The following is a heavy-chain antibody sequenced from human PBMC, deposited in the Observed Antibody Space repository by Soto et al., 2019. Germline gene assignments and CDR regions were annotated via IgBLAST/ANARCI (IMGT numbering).Heavy chain of an antibody. V-gene: IGHV4-31*03. CDR1: GGSISSGGYY. Sequence: SETLSLTCTVSGGSISSGGYYWSWIRQHPGKGLEWIGYIYYSGSTYYNPSLKSRVTISVDTSKNQFSLKLSSVTAADTAVYYCARERHLKDYYDSSGTRPYYFDYWGQGTLVTVSS. CDR3: ARERHLKDYYDSSGTRPYYFDY. D-gene: IGHD3-22*01. CDR2: IYYSGST. J-gene: IGHJ4*02.